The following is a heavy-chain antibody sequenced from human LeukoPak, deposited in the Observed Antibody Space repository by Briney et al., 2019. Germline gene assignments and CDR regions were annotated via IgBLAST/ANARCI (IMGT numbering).Heavy chain of an antibody. Sequence: SETLSLTCTVSGGSISSYYWSWIRQPPGKGLEWIGYIYCSGSTNYNPSLKSRVTISVDTSKNQFSLKLSSVTPEDTAVYYCARDQGFRTLDYWGQGTLVTVSS. D-gene: IGHD2-15*01. CDR2: IYCSGST. CDR3: ARDQGFRTLDY. J-gene: IGHJ4*02. V-gene: IGHV4-59*12. CDR1: GGSISSYY.